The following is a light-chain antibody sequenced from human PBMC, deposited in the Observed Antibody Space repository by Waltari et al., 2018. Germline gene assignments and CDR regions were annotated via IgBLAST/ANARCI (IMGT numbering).Light chain of an antibody. CDR1: QSISSW. CDR3: QQYNSYSLIT. V-gene: IGKV1-5*03. Sequence: DIRMTQSPSSLSASIGDRVSLSCRASQSISSWLAWYQQKPGKAPKLLIYKASSLESGVPSRFSGSGSGTEFTLTISSLQPDDFATYYCQQYNSYSLITFGQGTRLEIK. J-gene: IGKJ5*01. CDR2: KAS.